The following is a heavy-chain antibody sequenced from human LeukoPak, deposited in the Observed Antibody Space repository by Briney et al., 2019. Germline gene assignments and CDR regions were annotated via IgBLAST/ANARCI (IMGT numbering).Heavy chain of an antibody. J-gene: IGHJ5*02. CDR1: GGTFSSYA. Sequence: SVKVSCKASGGTFSSYAISWVRQAPGQGLEWMGGIIPIFGTANYAQKFQGRVTITADESTSTAYMELSSLRSEDTTVYYCARDPLGVTQAWFDPWGQGTLVTVSS. D-gene: IGHD3-22*01. V-gene: IGHV1-69*13. CDR3: ARDPLGVTQAWFDP. CDR2: IIPIFGTA.